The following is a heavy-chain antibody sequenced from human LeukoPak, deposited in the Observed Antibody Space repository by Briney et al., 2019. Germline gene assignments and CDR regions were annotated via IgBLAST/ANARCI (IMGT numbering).Heavy chain of an antibody. CDR1: GFTFRSSA. CDR3: ARDGYGLDTPMVSTNFDY. CDR2: TSYDGRNK. J-gene: IGHJ4*02. Sequence: PGGSLRLSCAASGFTFRSSAMHWVRQAPGKGLGWVAVTSYDGRNKYYADSAKSRFTISRDNSKNTLYLQMNSLRPEDTAVYYCARDGYGLDTPMVSTNFDYWGQGTLVTVSS. D-gene: IGHD5-18*01. V-gene: IGHV3-30*04.